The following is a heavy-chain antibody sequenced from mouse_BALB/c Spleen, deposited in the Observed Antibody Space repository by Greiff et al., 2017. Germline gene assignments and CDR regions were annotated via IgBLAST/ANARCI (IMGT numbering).Heavy chain of an antibody. D-gene: IGHD3-3*01. J-gene: IGHJ2*01. Sequence: EVMLVESGGGLVKPGGSLKLSCAASGFTFSSYTMSWVRQTPEKRLEWVATISSGGSYTYYPDSVKGRFTISRDNAKNTLYLQMSSLKSEDTAMYYCTRDREVIFDYWGQGTTLTVSS. V-gene: IGHV5-6-4*01. CDR1: GFTFSSYT. CDR2: ISSGGSYT. CDR3: TRDREVIFDY.